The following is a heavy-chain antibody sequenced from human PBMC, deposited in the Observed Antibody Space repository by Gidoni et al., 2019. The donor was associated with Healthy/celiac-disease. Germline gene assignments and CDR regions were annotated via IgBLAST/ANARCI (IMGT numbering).Heavy chain of an antibody. CDR1: GLHVDDST. J-gene: IGHJ4*02. CDR3: AKDISSSWITFDY. D-gene: IGHD6-13*01. CDR2: ISWDGGST. V-gene: IGHV3-43*01. Sequence: EVQLVESGGVVGQPGGSMRLSWAASGLHVDDSTMHWVRQVPGKGLEWVSLISWDGGSTYYADSVKGRFTISRDNSKHSLYLQMNSLRTEDTALYYCAKDISSSWITFDYWGQGTLVTVSS.